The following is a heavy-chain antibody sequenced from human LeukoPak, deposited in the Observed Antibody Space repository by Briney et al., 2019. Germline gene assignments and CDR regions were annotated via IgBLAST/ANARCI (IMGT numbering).Heavy chain of an antibody. D-gene: IGHD2-2*01. J-gene: IGHJ6*02. Sequence: GGSLRLSCAASGSTFSSYGMHWVRQAPGKGLEWVAATWYDGSNKYYADSVKGRLTISRDNSKNTLYLQMNSLRAEDTAVYFCARGGHCSTTSCSNYDGMDVWGQGTTLTVSS. CDR2: TWYDGSNK. CDR3: ARGGHCSTTSCSNYDGMDV. CDR1: GSTFSSYG. V-gene: IGHV3-33*01.